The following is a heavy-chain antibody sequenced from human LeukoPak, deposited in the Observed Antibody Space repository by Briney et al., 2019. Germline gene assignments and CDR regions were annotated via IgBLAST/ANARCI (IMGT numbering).Heavy chain of an antibody. CDR1: GYSFTSYC. V-gene: IGHV5-51*01. Sequence: GESLKISCKGSGYSFTSYCIGWVRQMPGKGLEWMGIIYPCDCYNRYSPSFQGQVTISADKSISNAYLQWGSLKDSDSAMYYCARLMAYSRQYFQHWGQGTLVTVSS. CDR3: ARLMAYSRQYFQH. CDR2: IYPCDCYN. J-gene: IGHJ1*01. D-gene: IGHD2-21*01.